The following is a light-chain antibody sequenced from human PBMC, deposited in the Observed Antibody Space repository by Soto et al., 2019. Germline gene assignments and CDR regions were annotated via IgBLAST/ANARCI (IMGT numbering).Light chain of an antibody. V-gene: IGLV2-14*01. CDR2: EVS. J-gene: IGLJ1*01. Sequence: QSVLTQPASVSGSPGQSITISCTGTSSDVGGYNYVSWYQQHPGKAPKLMIYEVSNRPLGVSNRFSGSKSGNTAPLTISGLQAEDEADYYCTSYTSSSTLDVFGTGTKATVL. CDR1: SSDVGGYNY. CDR3: TSYTSSSTLDV.